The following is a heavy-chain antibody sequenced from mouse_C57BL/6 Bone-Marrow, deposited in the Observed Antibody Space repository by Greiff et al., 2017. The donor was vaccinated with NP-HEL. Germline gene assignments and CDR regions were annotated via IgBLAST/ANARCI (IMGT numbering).Heavy chain of an antibody. D-gene: IGHD4-1*02. V-gene: IGHV1-53*01. J-gene: IGHJ1*03. Sequence: QVQLQQPGTELVKPGASVKLSCKASGYTFPNYWIHWVKQRPGQGLEWIGNINPSNGGSNYNEKFKSKATLTVDKSSSTAYMQLSTLTSEDSAVYYCARTCNWDGNWYFDVWGTGTTVTVSS. CDR3: ARTCNWDGNWYFDV. CDR2: INPSNGGS. CDR1: GYTFPNYW.